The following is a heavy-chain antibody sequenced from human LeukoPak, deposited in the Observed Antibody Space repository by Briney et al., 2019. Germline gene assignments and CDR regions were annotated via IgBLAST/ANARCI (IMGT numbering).Heavy chain of an antibody. CDR2: FDPEDGET. D-gene: IGHD6-13*01. V-gene: IGHV1-24*01. Sequence: ASVKVSCKVSGYTLTELSMHWVRQAPGKGLEWMGGFDPEDGETIYAQKFQGRVTMTEDTSTDTAYMELSSLRSEDTAVYYCVTIATDSSRTNWFDPWGQGTLVTVSS. CDR3: VTIATDSSRTNWFDP. J-gene: IGHJ5*02. CDR1: GYTLTELS.